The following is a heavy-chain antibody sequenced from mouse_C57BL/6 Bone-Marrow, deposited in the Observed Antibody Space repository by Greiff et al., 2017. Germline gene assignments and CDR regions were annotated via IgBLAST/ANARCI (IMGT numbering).Heavy chain of an antibody. CDR3: AKKERDYFYAMDY. V-gene: IGHV2-5*01. J-gene: IGHJ4*01. Sequence: VQLVESGPGLVQPSQSLSITCTASGFSLTSYGVHWVRQSPGKGLEWLGVIWSGGSTDYNAAFMSRLSILKDNSKSQVFFKMNSLQADDTAISYWAKKERDYFYAMDYGGQGTSVTVSS. D-gene: IGHD1-1*01. CDR2: IWSGGST. CDR1: GFSLTSYG.